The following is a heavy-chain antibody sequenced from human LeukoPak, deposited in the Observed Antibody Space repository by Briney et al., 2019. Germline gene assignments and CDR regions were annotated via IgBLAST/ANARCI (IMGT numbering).Heavy chain of an antibody. Sequence: VKVSCKASGYTFTGYYMHWVRQAPGQGLEWMGWMNPSTGQTGYAQKFQGRVTMTRITSISTLYMELSSLRSEDTAVYYCARDQAVAGKGAFDPWGQGTLVTVSS. CDR3: ARDQAVAGKGAFDP. V-gene: IGHV1-8*02. J-gene: IGHJ5*02. CDR2: MNPSTGQT. CDR1: GYTFTGYY. D-gene: IGHD6-19*01.